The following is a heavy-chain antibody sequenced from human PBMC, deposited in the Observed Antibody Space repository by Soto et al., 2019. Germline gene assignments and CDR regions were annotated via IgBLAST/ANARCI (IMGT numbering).Heavy chain of an antibody. J-gene: IGHJ3*02. D-gene: IGHD3-22*01. CDR3: AKDYSSGYYAFDI. CDR1: GFTFTTYA. Sequence: GGSLRLSCAPSGFTFTTYAMSWVRQAPGKGLEWVSSISSGGDTYYADSVKGRFTISRDSSKNTLYLQMNNLRAEDMATYYCAKDYSSGYYAFDIWGRGTMVTVSS. CDR2: ISSGGDT. V-gene: IGHV3-23*01.